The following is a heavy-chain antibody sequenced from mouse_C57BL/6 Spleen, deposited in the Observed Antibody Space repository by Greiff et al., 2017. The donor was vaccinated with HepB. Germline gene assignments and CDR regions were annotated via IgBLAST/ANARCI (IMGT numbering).Heavy chain of an antibody. V-gene: IGHV1-7*01. CDR3: AKSGYDGTNYFDY. D-gene: IGHD1-1*01. Sequence: QVHVKQSGAELAKPGASVKLSCKASGYTFTSYWMHWVKQRPGQGLEWIGYINPSSGYTKYNQKFKDKATLTADKSSSTAYMQLSSLTYEDSAVYDCAKSGYDGTNYFDYWGQGTTLTVSS. J-gene: IGHJ2*01. CDR2: INPSSGYT. CDR1: GYTFTSYW.